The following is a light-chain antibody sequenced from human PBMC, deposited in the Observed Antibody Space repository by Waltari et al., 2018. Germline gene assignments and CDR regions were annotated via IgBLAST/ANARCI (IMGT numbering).Light chain of an antibody. CDR1: ILAKKKY. J-gene: IGLJ2*01. Sequence: SYELTQPSSVSVSPGQTAKIPCPGNILAKKKYARWFQQKPGQAPVLIIYKDTARPPGIPERFSGSSSGTTVTLTVSGAQVEDEADYYCYCAADDNRLFGGGTKLTVL. CDR3: YCAADDNRL. CDR2: KDT. V-gene: IGLV3-27*01.